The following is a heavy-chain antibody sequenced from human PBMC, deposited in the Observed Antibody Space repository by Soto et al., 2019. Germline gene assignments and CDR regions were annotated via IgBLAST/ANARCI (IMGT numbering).Heavy chain of an antibody. CDR2: IRSKANNYAT. Sequence: EVQLVESGGDLVQPGGSLKLSCAASGFTFSASAIHWVRQAPGKGLEWVGRIRSKANNYATAYVASLKGRYTISRDDSKKKTFLEMNSLKSEATAVYYCARVRYGSVNYFDSWGQGTPVTVSS. D-gene: IGHD3-10*01. V-gene: IGHV3-73*02. J-gene: IGHJ5*01. CDR3: ARVRYGSVNYFDS. CDR1: GFTFSASA.